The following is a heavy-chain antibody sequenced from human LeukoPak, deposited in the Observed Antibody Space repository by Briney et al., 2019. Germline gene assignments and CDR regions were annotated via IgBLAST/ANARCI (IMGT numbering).Heavy chain of an antibody. Sequence: GGSLRLSCAASGFTFSSCAMSWVRQAPGKGLEWVSAIIGSGSSTYYADSVKGRFTISRDNSKNTLFLQMNSLRAEDTAVYYCAKDRAQQLVLDFWGQGTLVTVSS. CDR1: GFTFSSCA. D-gene: IGHD6-13*01. CDR2: IIGSGSST. CDR3: AKDRAQQLVLDF. V-gene: IGHV3-23*01. J-gene: IGHJ4*02.